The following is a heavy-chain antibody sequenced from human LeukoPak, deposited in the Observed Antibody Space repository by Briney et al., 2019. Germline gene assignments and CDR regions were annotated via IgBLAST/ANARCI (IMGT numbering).Heavy chain of an antibody. D-gene: IGHD4-23*01. J-gene: IGHJ4*02. Sequence: GGSLRLSCAASGFTFSDYYMSWIRQAPGKGLEWVSYISSSGSTIYYADSVKGRFTISRDNAKNSLYLQMNSLRAEDTAVYYCATDLRTVVTPGDYWGQGTLVTVSS. V-gene: IGHV3-11*01. CDR1: GFTFSDYY. CDR2: ISSSGSTI. CDR3: ATDLRTVVTPGDY.